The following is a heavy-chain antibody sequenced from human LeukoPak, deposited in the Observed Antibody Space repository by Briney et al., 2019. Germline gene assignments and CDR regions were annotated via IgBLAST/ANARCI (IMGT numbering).Heavy chain of an antibody. CDR2: ISSNGGST. CDR3: ARGFTYFDS. CDR1: GXTFSSYA. Sequence: TGGSLRLSCSASGXTFSSYAMHWVRQAPGKGLEYVSAISSNGGSTYYADSVKGRFTISRDNAKNSLYLQMNSLRAEDTAVYYCARGFTYFDSWGQGTLVTVSS. J-gene: IGHJ4*02. V-gene: IGHV3-64*04. D-gene: IGHD3-10*01.